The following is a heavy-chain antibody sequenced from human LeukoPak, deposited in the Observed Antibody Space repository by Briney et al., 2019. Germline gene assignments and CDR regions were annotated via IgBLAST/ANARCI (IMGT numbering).Heavy chain of an antibody. V-gene: IGHV3-21*01. CDR2: ISSSSSYI. J-gene: IGHJ4*02. D-gene: IGHD1-26*01. Sequence: GGSLRLSCAASGFTFSSYSMNWVRQAPGKGLEWVSSISSSSSYIYYADSVKGRFTISRDNAKNSLYLQMNSLRAEETAVYYCARGVGFELPDYWGQGTLATVSS. CDR3: ARGVGFELPDY. CDR1: GFTFSSYS.